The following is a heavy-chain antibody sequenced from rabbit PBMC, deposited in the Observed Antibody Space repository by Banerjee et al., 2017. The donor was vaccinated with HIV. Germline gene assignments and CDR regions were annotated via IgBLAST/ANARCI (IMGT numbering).Heavy chain of an antibody. Sequence: QEQLEESGGDLVKPEGSLTLTCTASGFSFSSGYDMCWVRQAPGKGLEWIGCIYSSSGSTDYASWVNGRFTISLDNAQNTVFLQMTSLTAADTATYFCARNDAGYGGNGYPFNLWGPGTLVTVS. J-gene: IGHJ4*01. CDR2: IYSSSGST. V-gene: IGHV1S45*01. CDR1: GFSFSSGYD. CDR3: ARNDAGYGGNGYPFNL. D-gene: IGHD8-1*01.